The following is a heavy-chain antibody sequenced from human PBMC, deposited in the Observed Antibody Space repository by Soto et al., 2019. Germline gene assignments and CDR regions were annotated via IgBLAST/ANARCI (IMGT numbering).Heavy chain of an antibody. CDR3: ARGFKDYGHSERFFDX. Sequence: GSLRLSCAASGFTFSSYVMHWVRQAPGKGLEWVAVISYDGSNKYYADSVKGRFTISRDNSKNTLYLQMNSLRAEDTAVYYCARGFKDYGHSERFFDXWGQGTLVTVSX. CDR1: GFTFSSYV. J-gene: IGHJ4*02. CDR2: ISYDGSNK. D-gene: IGHD4-17*01. V-gene: IGHV3-30-3*01.